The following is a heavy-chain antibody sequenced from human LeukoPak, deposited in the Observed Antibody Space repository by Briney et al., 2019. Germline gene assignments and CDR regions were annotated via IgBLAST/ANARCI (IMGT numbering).Heavy chain of an antibody. J-gene: IGHJ4*02. CDR2: INWDGSLI. Sequence: PGGSLRLSCTASGFTFGDYAMNWVRQAPGKGLEWVSLINWDGSLIYYGDSVRGRFTISRDNSKNSLFLQMHSLRAEDSAFYYCARDMTAHSSAVSGVPGDYWGQGTLVTVSS. V-gene: IGHV3-43D*03. D-gene: IGHD2-21*02. CDR1: GFTFGDYA. CDR3: ARDMTAHSSAVSGVPGDY.